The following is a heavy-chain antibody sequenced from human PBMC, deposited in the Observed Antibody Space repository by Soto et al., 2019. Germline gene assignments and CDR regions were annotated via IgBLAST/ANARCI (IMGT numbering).Heavy chain of an antibody. CDR1: GGTLSSYV. CDR3: AADVGGYIYGLARH. Sequence: KGSRKSSGGTLSSYVISRGRPAPGQGLEWMGGIIPIFGTANYAQMDQERVTISRDMSTSTAYMELTSLRPEDTAVYYCAADVGGYIYGLARHWGPGTLVTVPQ. D-gene: IGHD4-17*01. J-gene: IGHJ4*02. V-gene: IGHV1-69*05. CDR2: IIPIFGTA.